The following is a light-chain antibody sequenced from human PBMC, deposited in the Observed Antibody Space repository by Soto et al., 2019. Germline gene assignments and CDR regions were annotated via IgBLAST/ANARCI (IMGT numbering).Light chain of an antibody. Sequence: EIVLTQSPATLSLSPGERATLSCRASQSVSIYLAWYQQKPGQAPRLLIYDGSKRATGIPARFSGSGSGTDFPLTISSLEPEDFVVYYCQQRINWPLTFGGGTKVEIK. J-gene: IGKJ4*01. V-gene: IGKV3-11*01. CDR2: DGS. CDR1: QSVSIY. CDR3: QQRINWPLT.